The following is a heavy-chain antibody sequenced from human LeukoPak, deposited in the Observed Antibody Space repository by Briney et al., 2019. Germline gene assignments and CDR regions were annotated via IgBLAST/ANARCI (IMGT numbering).Heavy chain of an antibody. CDR3: ATVLRTTVTTLAY. J-gene: IGHJ4*02. CDR2: IYPRDGST. V-gene: IGHV1-46*01. CDR1: GYTFTSNY. D-gene: IGHD4-11*01. Sequence: ASVKVSCKASGYTFTSNYIHWVRQAPGQGLEWMGMIYPRDGSTSYAQKFQGRVTVTRDTSTSTVHMELSGLRSEDTAVYYCATVLRTTVTTLAYWGQGTLVTVSS.